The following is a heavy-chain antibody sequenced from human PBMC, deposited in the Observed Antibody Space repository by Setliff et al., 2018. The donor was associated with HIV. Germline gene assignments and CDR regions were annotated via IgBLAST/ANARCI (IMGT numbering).Heavy chain of an antibody. CDR2: IYYSGST. CDR1: GGSISSAAYY. D-gene: IGHD3-22*01. CDR3: ARADYDTRGVAEYFHR. J-gene: IGHJ1*01. V-gene: IGHV4-31*03. Sequence: SETLSLTCTVSGGSISSAAYYWSWIRQHPGKGLEWIGHIYYSGSTNYNPSLKSRVTISVDTSKNQFSLKLTSVTAADTAMYYCARADYDTRGVAEYFHRWGQGTQVTVSS.